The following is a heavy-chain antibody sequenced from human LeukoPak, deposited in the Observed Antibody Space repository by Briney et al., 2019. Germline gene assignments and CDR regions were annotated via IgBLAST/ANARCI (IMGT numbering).Heavy chain of an antibody. J-gene: IGHJ4*02. V-gene: IGHV3-7*01. D-gene: IGHD2-15*01. CDR1: GFRFSDYW. Sequence: GGSLRLSCEASGFRFSDYWMTWVRQAPGKGLEWVANIKEDGREEYYVDSAKGRFTLSKDNAKNSVYLQMNSLGAEDTAVYYCARGWGEKGYCRGGTCNNPQFDYWGQGILVTVSS. CDR2: IKEDGREE. CDR3: ARGWGEKGYCRGGTCNNPQFDY.